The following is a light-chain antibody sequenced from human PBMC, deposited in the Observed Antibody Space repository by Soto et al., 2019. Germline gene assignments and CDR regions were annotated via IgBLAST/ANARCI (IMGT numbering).Light chain of an antibody. CDR3: QHYNSYPWT. CDR2: GAS. V-gene: IGKV3-20*01. J-gene: IGKJ1*01. Sequence: EIVLTQSPGTLSLSPGERATLSCRASQSVSNNYLAWYQQKPGLAPRLLIYGASNRATGIPDRFSGSGSGTDFTLTISRLEPEDFATYFCQHYNSYPWTFGQGTKVDIK. CDR1: QSVSNNY.